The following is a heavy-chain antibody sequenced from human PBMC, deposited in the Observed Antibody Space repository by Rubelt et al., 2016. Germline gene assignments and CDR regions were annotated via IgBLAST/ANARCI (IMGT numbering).Heavy chain of an antibody. CDR3: ARVEGYYYDSSGYDY. D-gene: IGHD3-22*01. CDR1: GGSLNDYY. CDR2: INHSGST. V-gene: IGHV4-34*01. Sequence: GAGLLKPSETLSLTCTVSGGSLNDYYWSWIRQPPGKGLEWIGEINHSGSTNYNPSLKSRVTISVDTSKNQFSLKLSSVTAADTAVYYCARVEGYYYDSSGYDYWGQGTLVTVSS. J-gene: IGHJ4*02.